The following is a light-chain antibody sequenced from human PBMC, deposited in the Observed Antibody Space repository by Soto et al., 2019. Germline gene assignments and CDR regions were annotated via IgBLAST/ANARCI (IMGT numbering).Light chain of an antibody. CDR2: EVS. CDR1: SSDVGGYNY. CDR3: SSYASSTAYV. J-gene: IGLJ1*01. Sequence: QSALTQPASVSGSPGQSITISCTGTSSDVGGYNYVSWYQQHPGKAPKLMIYEVSNRPSGVSSRSSGSKSANTASLTISGLQAEDEADYYCSSYASSTAYVFGTGTKVTVL. V-gene: IGLV2-14*01.